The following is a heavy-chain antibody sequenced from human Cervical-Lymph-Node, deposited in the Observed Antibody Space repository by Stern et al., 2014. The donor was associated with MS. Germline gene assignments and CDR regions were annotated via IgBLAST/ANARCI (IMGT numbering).Heavy chain of an antibody. V-gene: IGHV3-33*01. CDR3: ARDVSTWYDRWFDP. Sequence: VQLVESGGGVVQPGRSLRLSCEASGSPFSTYGMHWVRQAPGKGLEWVAYIGHEGYNIHYGGSVKGRFTVSRDNSKNTLYLQMNSLRAEDTAVYYCARDVSTWYDRWFDPWGQGTLVTVSS. CDR2: IGHEGYNI. D-gene: IGHD6-13*01. J-gene: IGHJ5*02. CDR1: GSPFSTYG.